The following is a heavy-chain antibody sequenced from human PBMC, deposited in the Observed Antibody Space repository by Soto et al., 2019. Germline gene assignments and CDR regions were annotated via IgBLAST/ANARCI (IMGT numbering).Heavy chain of an antibody. V-gene: IGHV3-74*03. Sequence: PXESLRLSCAASGFSLSPYWMHWVRQVPGRGLEWVARLSSDGFGAAYADSVKGRFFISRDIARNTLSLQMNSLRADDTAVYYCARDLGGPDYWGRGTSVTVSS. CDR2: LSSDGFGA. J-gene: IGHJ4*02. CDR1: GFSLSPYW. CDR3: ARDLGGPDY. D-gene: IGHD3-16*01.